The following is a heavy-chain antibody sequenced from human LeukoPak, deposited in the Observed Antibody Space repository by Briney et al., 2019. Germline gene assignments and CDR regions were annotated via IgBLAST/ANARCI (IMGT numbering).Heavy chain of an antibody. CDR1: GFTFSTDA. J-gene: IGHJ4*02. CDR2: IGPSGAGT. V-gene: IGHV3-23*01. D-gene: IGHD3-10*01. Sequence: GGSLRLSCAASGFTFSTDAMSWVRQAPGKGLQWVSAIGPSGAGTYYADSVKGRLTISRDNSKNTLSLQMNSLRAEDTAMYYCARKYGSGSFDNWGQGTLVTVSS. CDR3: ARKYGSGSFDN.